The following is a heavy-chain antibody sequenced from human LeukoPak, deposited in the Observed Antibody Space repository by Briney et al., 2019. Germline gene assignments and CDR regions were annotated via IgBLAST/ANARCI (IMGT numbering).Heavy chain of an antibody. CDR3: AKGYLNFGHAWDY. D-gene: IGHD3/OR15-3a*01. J-gene: IGHJ4*02. V-gene: IGHV3-30*18. CDR2: ISYDGSNK. CDR1: GFTFSSYG. Sequence: PGGSLRLSCAASGFTFSSYGMHWVRQAPGKGLEWVAVISYDGSNKYYADSVKGRFTISRDNSKNTLYLQMNSLRAEDTAVYYCAKGYLNFGHAWDYWGQGTLVTVSS.